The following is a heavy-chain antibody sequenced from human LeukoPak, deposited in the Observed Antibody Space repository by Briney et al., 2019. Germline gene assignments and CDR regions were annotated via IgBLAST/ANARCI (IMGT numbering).Heavy chain of an antibody. J-gene: IGHJ4*02. Sequence: PGGSLRLSCVASGLTFSSYGIHWVRQAPGKGLEWVAVVSSDGSIKYNADSVKGRFTISRDTSKNTVYLQMNSLGAEDTAFYYCARGYSSSWLGYFDYWGQGTLVTVSS. V-gene: IGHV3-30*03. CDR2: VSSDGSIK. D-gene: IGHD6-13*01. CDR3: ARGYSSSWLGYFDY. CDR1: GLTFSSYG.